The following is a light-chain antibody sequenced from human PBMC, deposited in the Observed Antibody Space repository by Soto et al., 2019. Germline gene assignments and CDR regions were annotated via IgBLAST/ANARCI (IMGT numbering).Light chain of an antibody. CDR1: HHISSW. J-gene: IGKJ2*01. Sequence: DIQMTQSPSSVSASIGDRVTITCRASHHISSWLAWYQQRPGEAPKLLISTASTVASGVPSRFSASGFGTDFTLTINSLQPEDFATCCCQQGNSFPYTFGQWTSLDLK. CDR3: QQGNSFPYT. CDR2: TAS. V-gene: IGKV1D-12*01.